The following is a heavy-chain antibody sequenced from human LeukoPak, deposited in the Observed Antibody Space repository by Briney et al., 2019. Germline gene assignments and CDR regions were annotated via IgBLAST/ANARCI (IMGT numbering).Heavy chain of an antibody. Sequence: ASVKVSCKASGYTFTGYYLHWVRRAPGQGLEWMGWIHPNSGGTNYAQKFQGRVTMTRDTSISTAYMELSSLRSDDTAVYFCARLVSVPGWGQGTQVTVSS. J-gene: IGHJ1*01. V-gene: IGHV1-2*02. D-gene: IGHD6-19*01. CDR2: IHPNSGGT. CDR3: ARLVSVPG. CDR1: GYTFTGYY.